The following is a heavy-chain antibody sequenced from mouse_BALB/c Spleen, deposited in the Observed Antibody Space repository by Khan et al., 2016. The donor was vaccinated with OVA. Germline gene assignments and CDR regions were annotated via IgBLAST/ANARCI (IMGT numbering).Heavy chain of an antibody. CDR3: ARSTYRYAFAY. Sequence: EVQLQESGPSLVKPSQTLSLTCSVTGDSITSGYWSWIRKFPGNKLEYMGYMIYTGYTEYNPSLKSRLDITRHTSKNQYYLQLNSVTTEDTATYYFARSTYRYAFAYWGQGTLVTVSA. J-gene: IGHJ3*01. V-gene: IGHV3-8*02. CDR2: MIYTGYT. CDR1: GDSITSGY. D-gene: IGHD2-14*01.